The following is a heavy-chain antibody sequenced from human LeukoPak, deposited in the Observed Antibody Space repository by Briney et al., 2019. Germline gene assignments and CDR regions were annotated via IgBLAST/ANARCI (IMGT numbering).Heavy chain of an antibody. CDR2: INTGNGNT. CDR1: GFTFTSYP. Sequence: GGSLRLSCAAPGFTFTSYPIHWVRQAPGQRLEWMGWINTGNGNTKYSQRFEGRVTVTTDTSAAAAYMELSSLRSEDTAVYYCARDRAMADYWGQGTLVTVSS. J-gene: IGHJ4*02. V-gene: IGHV1-3*04. CDR3: ARDRAMADY. D-gene: IGHD5-18*01.